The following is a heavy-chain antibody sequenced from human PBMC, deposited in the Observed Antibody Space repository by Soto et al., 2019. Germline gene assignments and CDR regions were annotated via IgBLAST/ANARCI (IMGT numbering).Heavy chain of an antibody. V-gene: IGHV2-26*01. CDR1: GFSLSNARMG. D-gene: IGHD6-13*01. J-gene: IGHJ3*02. Sequence: QVTLKESGPVLVKPTETLTLTCTVSGFSLSNARMGVSWIRQPPGKALEWLAHIFSNDEKSYSTSLKSRLTISKDTSKCQVVLTMTNMDPVDTATYYCARIRVAAAGKVNAFDIWGQGTMVTVSS. CDR2: IFSNDEK. CDR3: ARIRVAAAGKVNAFDI.